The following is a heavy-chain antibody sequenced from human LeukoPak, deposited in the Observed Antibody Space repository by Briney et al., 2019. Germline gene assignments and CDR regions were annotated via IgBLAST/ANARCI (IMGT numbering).Heavy chain of an antibody. D-gene: IGHD6-13*01. J-gene: IGHJ6*02. V-gene: IGHV3-33*01. CDR1: GFTFSSHG. Sequence: GRSLRLSCAASGFTFSSHGMHWVRQAPGKGLEWVAVIWYDGSNTYYADSVKGRFTISRDNSKNTLYLQMNSLRAEDTAVYYCVRDRGIASTGGYGMDVWGQGTTVTVSS. CDR2: IWYDGSNT. CDR3: VRDRGIASTGGYGMDV.